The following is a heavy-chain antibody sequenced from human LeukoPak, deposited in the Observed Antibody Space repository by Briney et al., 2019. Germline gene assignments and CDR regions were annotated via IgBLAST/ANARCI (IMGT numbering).Heavy chain of an antibody. CDR3: TRMAWRSRPFDY. CDR2: IKQDGSET. Sequence: GGSLRLSCAASGFTFSDYWMTWVRQAPEKGLEWVANIKQDGSETYYVDSVKGRFTISRDNAKNSVYLQMNSLRAEDTAVYYCTRMAWRSRPFDYWGQGILVTVSS. CDR1: GFTFSDYW. J-gene: IGHJ4*02. V-gene: IGHV3-7*01. D-gene: IGHD5-24*01.